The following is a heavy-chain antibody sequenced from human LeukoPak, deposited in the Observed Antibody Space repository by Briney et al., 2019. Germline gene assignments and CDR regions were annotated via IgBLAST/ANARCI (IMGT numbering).Heavy chain of an antibody. J-gene: IGHJ4*02. D-gene: IGHD3-10*01. CDR3: ASPLSGSGGYVDY. CDR2: ISISETTI. CDR1: GFTFSDYD. Sequence: GGSLRLSCAASGFTFSDYDMSWIRQAPGKGLEWVSYISISETTIYYADSVKGRFIISRVNTKNSLYLQMNSLRAEDTAVYYCASPLSGSGGYVDYWGQGSLVTVSS. V-gene: IGHV3-11*01.